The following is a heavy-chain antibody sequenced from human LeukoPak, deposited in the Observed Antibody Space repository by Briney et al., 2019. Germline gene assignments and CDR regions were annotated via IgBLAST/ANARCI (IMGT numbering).Heavy chain of an antibody. CDR2: INPNSGGT. D-gene: IGHD1-7*01. J-gene: IGHJ4*02. Sequence: ASVKVSCKASGGTFSSYAISWVRQAPGQGLESMGWINPNSGGTNYAQKFQGRVTMTRDTSISTAYMELSRLKSDDTAVYYCARGSYNYNYEIDYWGQGTLVTVSS. CDR3: ARGSYNYNYEIDY. CDR1: GGTFSSYA. V-gene: IGHV1-2*02.